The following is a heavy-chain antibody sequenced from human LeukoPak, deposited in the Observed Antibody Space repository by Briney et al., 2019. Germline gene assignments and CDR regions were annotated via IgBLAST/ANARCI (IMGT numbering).Heavy chain of an antibody. V-gene: IGHV3-30*04. CDR1: GFTFSSYA. CDR2: ISYDGSNK. Sequence: GRSLRLSCAASGFTFSSYAMHWVRQAPGKGLEWVAVISYDGSNKYYADPVKGRFTISRDNSKNTLHLQMNSLRAEDTAVYYCARAAGLVRGVIVYWGQGTLVTVSS. D-gene: IGHD3-10*01. J-gene: IGHJ4*02. CDR3: ARAAGLVRGVIVY.